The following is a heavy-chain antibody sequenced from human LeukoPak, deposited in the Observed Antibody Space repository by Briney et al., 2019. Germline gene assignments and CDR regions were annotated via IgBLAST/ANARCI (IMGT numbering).Heavy chain of an antibody. CDR2: ISSNGDNT. V-gene: IGHV3-64*01. CDR1: GFTFSSYA. J-gene: IGHJ1*01. CDR3: ARDLFGSGSVLQH. Sequence: GGSLRLSCAASGFTFSSYAMHWVRQAPGKGLEYVSAISSNGDNTYYANSVKGRITISRDNSKNTLYLQMGSLRAEDMAVYFCARDLFGSGSVLQHWGQGTLVTVSS. D-gene: IGHD3-10*01.